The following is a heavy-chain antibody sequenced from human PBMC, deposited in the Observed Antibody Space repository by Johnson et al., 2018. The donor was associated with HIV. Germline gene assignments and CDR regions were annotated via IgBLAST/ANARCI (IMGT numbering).Heavy chain of an antibody. CDR2: ISNSAITL. CDR1: GFTFSDYY. V-gene: IGHV3-11*04. CDR3: NTDAFDI. Sequence: QMLLVESGGGLVKPGGSLKLSCATSGFTFSDYYMSWIRQAPGKGLEWLSYISNSAITLYYANSVKGRFTISRDNSKNTLYLQMGSLRAEDMAVYYCNTDAFDIWGQGTMVTVSS. J-gene: IGHJ3*02.